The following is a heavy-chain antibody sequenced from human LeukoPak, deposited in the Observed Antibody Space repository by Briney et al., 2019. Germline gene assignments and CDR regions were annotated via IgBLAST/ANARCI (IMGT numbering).Heavy chain of an antibody. CDR2: IYYSGRT. J-gene: IGHJ4*02. D-gene: IGHD3-22*01. CDR3: ARLYYYDTSGPPL. V-gene: IGHV4-34*01. Sequence: SETLSPTCAVYGGSFSGYFWSWIRQPPGKGLEWIGSIYYSGRTYYNPSLKSRVTISVDTSKNEFSLKLSSVTAADTAMYYCARLYYYDTSGPPLWGQGTLVTVSS. CDR1: GGSFSGYF.